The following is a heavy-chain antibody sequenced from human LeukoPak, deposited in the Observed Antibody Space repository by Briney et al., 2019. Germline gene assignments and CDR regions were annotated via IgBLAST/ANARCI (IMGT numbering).Heavy chain of an antibody. CDR1: GSTLSDLS. CDR3: VTDRARLFWYFDL. CDR2: SDPEDGEA. Sequence: GASVKVSCKVSGSTLSDLSIHWVRQAPGEGLEYVGGSDPEDGEAFHAQNFQGRVTMTEDTSIDTAYMELSSLRSEDTAVYYCVTDRARLFWYFDLWCRGTLVTVSS. J-gene: IGHJ2*01. V-gene: IGHV1-24*01. D-gene: IGHD2-21*02.